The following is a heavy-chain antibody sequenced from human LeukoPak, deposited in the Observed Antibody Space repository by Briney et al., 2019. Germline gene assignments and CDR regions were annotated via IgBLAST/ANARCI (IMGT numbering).Heavy chain of an antibody. J-gene: IGHJ6*02. Sequence: SETLSLTCTVSGGSISSYYWSWIRQPPGKGLEWIGYIYYSGSTNHNPSLKSRVTMSVDTSKNQFSLKLSSVTAADTAVYYCARSVVVPAAYTYYYGMDVWGQGTTVTVSS. CDR3: ARSVVVPAAYTYYYGMDV. V-gene: IGHV4-59*12. D-gene: IGHD2-2*01. CDR2: IYYSGST. CDR1: GGSISSYY.